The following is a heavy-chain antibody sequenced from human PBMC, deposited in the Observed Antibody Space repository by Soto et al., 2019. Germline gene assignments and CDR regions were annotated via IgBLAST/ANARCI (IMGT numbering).Heavy chain of an antibody. CDR1: GGSLGSYY. CDR2: VYYSGAT. Sequence: PSETLSLTCTVSGGSLGSYYWSWIRQPPGKGLEWIGYVYYSGATHYTPSLRARATISRDTSKNQFSLRLISVTAADTALYYCARDKDLQPTVWGFWGQGIQVTVSS. D-gene: IGHD3-16*01. V-gene: IGHV4-59*12. CDR3: ARDKDLQPTVWGF. J-gene: IGHJ4*02.